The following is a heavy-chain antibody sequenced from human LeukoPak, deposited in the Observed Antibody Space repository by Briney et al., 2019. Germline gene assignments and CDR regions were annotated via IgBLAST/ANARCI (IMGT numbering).Heavy chain of an antibody. CDR3: ARDLTVDAFDI. CDR2: ISWNSGSI. Sequence: GGSLRLSCAASGFTFDDYAVHWVRQAPGKGLEWVSGISWNSGSIGYADSVKGRSIISRDNSKNTLYLQMNSLRAEDTAVYYCARDLTVDAFDIWGQGTMVTVSS. CDR1: GFTFDDYA. J-gene: IGHJ3*02. V-gene: IGHV3-9*01.